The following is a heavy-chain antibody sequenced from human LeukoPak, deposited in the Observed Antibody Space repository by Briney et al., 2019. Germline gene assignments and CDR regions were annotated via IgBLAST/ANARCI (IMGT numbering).Heavy chain of an antibody. D-gene: IGHD6-19*01. J-gene: IGHJ4*02. CDR2: IFSSGGA. V-gene: IGHV4-4*07. Sequence: PSETLSLTCAVSGGSISGFFWTWIRQPAGQGPQYIGRIFSSGGANYNPSLQGRVALSVDTSRNLFSLTLTSVTAADTAVYFCARVATPDVSSPLDFWGQGILVTVSS. CDR3: ARVATPDVSSPLDF. CDR1: GGSISGFF.